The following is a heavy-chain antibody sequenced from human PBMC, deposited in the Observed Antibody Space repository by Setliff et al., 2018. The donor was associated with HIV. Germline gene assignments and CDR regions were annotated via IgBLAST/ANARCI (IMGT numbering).Heavy chain of an antibody. CDR2: IIPILGSA. CDR1: GGTFSNYA. V-gene: IGHV1-69*05. D-gene: IGHD3-3*02. J-gene: IGHJ6*02. Sequence: SVKVSCKASGGTFSNYAISWVRQAPGQGLEWMGGIIPILGSANYAQKFQGRVTINTDEFTSTAYMEASSLRYEDTAVYYCARDHGWGSISTCQLGDFYDYGMDVCGQETTGTV. CDR3: ARDHGWGSISTCQLGDFYDYGMDV.